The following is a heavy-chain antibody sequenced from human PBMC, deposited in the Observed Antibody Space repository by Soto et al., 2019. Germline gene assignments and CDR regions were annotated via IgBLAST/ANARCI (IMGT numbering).Heavy chain of an antibody. D-gene: IGHD6-13*01. CDR2: IWYDGSNK. J-gene: IGHJ6*02. CDR3: ARAAAEDYYYGMDV. V-gene: IGHV3-33*01. CDR1: GFTFSSYG. Sequence: GGSLRLSCAESGFTFSSYGMHWVRQAPGKGLEWVAVIWYDGSNKYYADSVKGRFTISRDNSKNTVYQQMNSLRAEDTAVYYCARAAAEDYYYGMDVWGQGSTVTVSS.